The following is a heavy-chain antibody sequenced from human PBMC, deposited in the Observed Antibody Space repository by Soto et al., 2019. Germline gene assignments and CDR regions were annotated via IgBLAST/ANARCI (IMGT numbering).Heavy chain of an antibody. D-gene: IGHD6-25*01. CDR1: GFTFSIYA. CDR2: ISGSGGST. V-gene: IGHV3-23*01. Sequence: EVQLLESGGGLVQPGGSLRLSCAAAGFTFSIYAMSRVRQAPGKGLEWVSAISGSGGSTYYADSVKGRFTISRDNSKNTLYLQMNCLRADDTAVYYCAKATRGGAATLIRDYWGQGTLVTVSS. CDR3: AKATRGGAATLIRDY. J-gene: IGHJ4*02.